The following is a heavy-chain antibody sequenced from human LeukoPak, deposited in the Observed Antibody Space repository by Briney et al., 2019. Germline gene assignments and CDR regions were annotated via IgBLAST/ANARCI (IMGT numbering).Heavy chain of an antibody. J-gene: IGHJ6*02. D-gene: IGHD3-9*01. CDR1: GFTFSSYS. V-gene: IGHV3-21*01. CDR2: ISSSSSYI. Sequence: GGSLRLSCAASGFTFSSYSMNWVRQAPGKGLEWVSSISSSSSYIYYADSVKGRFTISRDNAKNSLYLQMNSLRAEDTAVYYCARDNNYDILTGYPLPYGMDVWGQGTTVTVSS. CDR3: ARDNNYDILTGYPLPYGMDV.